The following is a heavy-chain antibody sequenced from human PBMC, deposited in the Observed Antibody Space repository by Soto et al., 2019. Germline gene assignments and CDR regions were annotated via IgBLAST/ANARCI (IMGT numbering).Heavy chain of an antibody. CDR3: ASSILIREEGGEDLSNCEPHYYYYAMDV. CDR2: IIPIFGTP. Sequence: QVQLVQSGAEVKKPGSSVKVSCKASGGSFRNHAMSWLRQAPGQGLEWMGGIIPIFGTPNYAQKFEGRVTSTADEATTTAYMDLSSRRAEDTAVYYWASSILIREEGGEDLSNCEPHYYYYAMDVGGQGTTGTVSS. D-gene: IGHD3-16*01. J-gene: IGHJ6*02. V-gene: IGHV1-69*01. CDR1: GGSFRNHA.